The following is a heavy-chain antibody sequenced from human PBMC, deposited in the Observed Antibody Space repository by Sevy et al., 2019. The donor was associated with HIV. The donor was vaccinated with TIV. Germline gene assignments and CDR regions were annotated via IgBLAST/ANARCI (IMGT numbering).Heavy chain of an antibody. J-gene: IGHJ6*02. V-gene: IGHV3-48*01. CDR1: GFPFSSYG. CDR2: ISDISSAI. Sequence: GGSLRLSCAASGFPFSSYGMNWVRQAPGKGLEWVSYISDISSAIYYAASVKGRFTISRDNAKKSLYLQMNSLRAEDTAVYYCARGLAALPGYYYGMDVWGQGTTVTVSS. CDR3: ARGLAALPGYYYGMDV. D-gene: IGHD6-6*01.